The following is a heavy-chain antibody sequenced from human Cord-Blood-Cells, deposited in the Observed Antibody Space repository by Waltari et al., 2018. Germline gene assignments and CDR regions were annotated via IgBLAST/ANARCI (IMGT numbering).Heavy chain of an antibody. CDR3: AFVLGATGDFDY. V-gene: IGHV1-2*02. J-gene: IGHJ4*02. CDR1: GYTFTGYY. CDR2: INPNSGGT. D-gene: IGHD1-26*01. Sequence: QVQLVQSGAEVKKPGASVKVSCKASGYTFTGYYMHWVRQAPGQGLEWMGWINPNSGGTNYAQKFQGRVTMPGDAAISTACMERGRLRADDTAVYYCAFVLGATGDFDYWGQGTLVTVSS.